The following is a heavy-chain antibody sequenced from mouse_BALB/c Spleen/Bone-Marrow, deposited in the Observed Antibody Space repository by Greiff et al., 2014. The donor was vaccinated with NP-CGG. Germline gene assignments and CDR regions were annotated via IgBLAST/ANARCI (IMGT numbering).Heavy chain of an antibody. CDR3: ARYYYAMDC. V-gene: IGHV1-87*01. CDR2: IYPGDGDT. Sequence: QVQLQQSGAELARPGASVKLSCKASGYTFTSYWMQWVKQRPGQGLEWIGAIYPGDGDTRYTQKFKGKATLTADKSSSTAYMQLSSLASEDSAVYYCARYYYAMDCWGQGTSVTVSS. CDR1: GYTFTSYW. J-gene: IGHJ4*01.